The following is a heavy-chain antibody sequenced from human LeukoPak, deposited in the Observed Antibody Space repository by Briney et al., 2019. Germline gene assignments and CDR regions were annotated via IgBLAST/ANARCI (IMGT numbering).Heavy chain of an antibody. Sequence: GGSLRLSFAAPGFTFNDYTMPWVRQARGKGLEWASLISWVGGSTFYADSVKGRFTISRDNSKNSLYLEMNSLRSEDTALYFCAKDMGPYYYDTNGYLGYFDHWGQGTLVTVSS. D-gene: IGHD3-22*01. J-gene: IGHJ4*02. CDR1: GFTFNDYT. CDR3: AKDMGPYYYDTNGYLGYFDH. V-gene: IGHV3-43*01. CDR2: ISWVGGST.